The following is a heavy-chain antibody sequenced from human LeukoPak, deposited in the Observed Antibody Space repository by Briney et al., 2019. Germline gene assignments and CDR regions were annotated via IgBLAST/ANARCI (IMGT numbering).Heavy chain of an antibody. J-gene: IGHJ4*02. D-gene: IGHD3/OR15-3a*01. CDR1: GYIFTSYD. V-gene: IGHV1-8*01. CDR3: TRGPPNWEYDF. CDR2: MSPNSGST. Sequence: ASVKVSCKASGYIFTSYDINWVRQATGQRLEWLGWMSPNSGSTGYAQNFQGRVTMTRSTALSTAYMELSSLKSDDTAVYYCTRGPPNWEYDFWGQGTLVTVSS.